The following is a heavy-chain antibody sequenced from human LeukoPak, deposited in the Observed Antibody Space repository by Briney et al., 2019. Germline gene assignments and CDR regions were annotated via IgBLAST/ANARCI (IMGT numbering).Heavy chain of an antibody. CDR3: ARGSQYNILTGFIVGAMDDFDY. CDR1: GYTFTSYY. J-gene: IGHJ4*02. CDR2: INPSGGST. D-gene: IGHD3-9*01. Sequence: AASVKVSFKASGYTFTSYYMHWVRQAPGQGLEWMGIINPSGGSTSYAQKFQGRVTMTRDTSTSTVYMELSSLRSEDTAVYYCARGSQYNILTGFIVGAMDDFDYWGQGTLVTVSS. V-gene: IGHV1-46*01.